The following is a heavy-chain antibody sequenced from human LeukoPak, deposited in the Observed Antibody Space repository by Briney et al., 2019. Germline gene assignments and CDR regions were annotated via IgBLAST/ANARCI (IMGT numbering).Heavy chain of an antibody. CDR2: IYYSGST. V-gene: IGHV4-39*01. Sequence: HPSETLSLTCTVFGGSISSSGYYWGWIRQPPGKGLEWIGSIYYSGSTYHNPSLRSRVTMSVDTSKNQFSLKLNSVTAADTAVYYCARTYSSSWYYWGQGTLVTVSS. J-gene: IGHJ4*02. CDR1: GGSISSSGYY. CDR3: ARTYSSSWYY. D-gene: IGHD6-13*01.